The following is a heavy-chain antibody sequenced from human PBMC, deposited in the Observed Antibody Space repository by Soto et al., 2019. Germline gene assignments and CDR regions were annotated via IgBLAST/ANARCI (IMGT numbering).Heavy chain of an antibody. CDR2: ISNDGTHK. Sequence: QVHLAESGGGVVQPGRSLRLSCAGSGFTFSSYAMHWVRQAPGKGLEWVAVISNDGTHKYYAESLKGRFIISRDNSKNTLYLQMNSLRAEDTAVYFCAKDPKRRDGYNFDSWGRGALVTVSS. CDR3: AKDPKRRDGYNFDS. V-gene: IGHV3-30*18. J-gene: IGHJ4*02. CDR1: GFTFSSYA. D-gene: IGHD5-12*01.